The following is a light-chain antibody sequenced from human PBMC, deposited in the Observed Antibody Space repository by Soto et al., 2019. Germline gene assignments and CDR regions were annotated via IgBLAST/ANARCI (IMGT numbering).Light chain of an antibody. V-gene: IGKV1-5*01. Sequence: DIQVTQSPPTLSASVGDRVTMTCRASQSISSWLAWYQQKPGKAPKLLIYDASSLESGVPSRFSGSGSGTEFTLTISSLQSEDFAVYYCQQFNNRPPTFGQGTKVDIK. CDR3: QQFNNRPPT. CDR1: QSISSW. CDR2: DAS. J-gene: IGKJ1*01.